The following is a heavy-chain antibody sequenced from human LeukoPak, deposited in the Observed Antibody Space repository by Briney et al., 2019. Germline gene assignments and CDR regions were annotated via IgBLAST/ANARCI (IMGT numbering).Heavy chain of an antibody. CDR2: IRYDGSNK. V-gene: IGHV3-30*02. Sequence: GGSLRLSCAASGFTFSNYGMHWVRQAPGKGLEWVAFIRYDGSNKYYADSVKGRFTISRDNSKNTLYLQMNSLRAEDTAVYCCAKDDFDYSSSDAFDIWGQGTMVTVSS. CDR1: GFTFSNYG. D-gene: IGHD6-6*01. J-gene: IGHJ3*02. CDR3: AKDDFDYSSSDAFDI.